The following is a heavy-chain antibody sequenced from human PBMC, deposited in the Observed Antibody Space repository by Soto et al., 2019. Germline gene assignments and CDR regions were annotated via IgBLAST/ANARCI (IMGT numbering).Heavy chain of an antibody. Sequence: QVQLVQSGAEVKKPWSSVKVSCKASGGTFSSYAISWVRQAPGQGLEWMGGIIPIFGTANYAQKFQGRVTITADESTSTAYMELSSLRPEDTAVYYCARGVITFGGVSYYFDYWGQGTLVTVSS. CDR2: IIPIFGTA. CDR3: ARGVITFGGVSYYFDY. V-gene: IGHV1-69*12. CDR1: GGTFSSYA. D-gene: IGHD3-16*01. J-gene: IGHJ4*02.